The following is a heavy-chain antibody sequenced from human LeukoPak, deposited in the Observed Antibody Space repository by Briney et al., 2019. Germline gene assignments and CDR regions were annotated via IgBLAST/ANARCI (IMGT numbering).Heavy chain of an antibody. J-gene: IGHJ3*02. CDR2: IGGAGYNT. D-gene: IGHD3-22*01. CDR3: AKSRGWGYHDSSGFLGSASDI. V-gene: IGHV3-23*01. CDR1: GFTFSSYA. Sequence: GGSLRLSCAVSGFTFSSYALTWVRQAPGRGLEWVSAIGGAGYNTYYADSVKGRFTISRDNSKNTLYLQMSSLRADDTAVYYCAKSRGWGYHDSSGFLGSASDIWGQGTMATVSS.